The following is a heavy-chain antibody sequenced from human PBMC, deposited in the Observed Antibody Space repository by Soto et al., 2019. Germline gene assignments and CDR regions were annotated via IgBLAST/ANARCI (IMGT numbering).Heavy chain of an antibody. J-gene: IGHJ2*01. CDR1: SGSISSSNW. CDR2: IYHSGST. CDR3: ASVVVVAAMDLEYFDL. Sequence: QVQLQESGPGLVKPSGTLSLTCAVSSGSISSSNWWSWVRQPPGKGLEWIGEIYHSGSTNYNPSLKSRVTISVDKSKNQFSLKLSSVTAADTAVYYCASVVVVAAMDLEYFDLWGRGTLVTVSS. V-gene: IGHV4-4*02. D-gene: IGHD2-15*01.